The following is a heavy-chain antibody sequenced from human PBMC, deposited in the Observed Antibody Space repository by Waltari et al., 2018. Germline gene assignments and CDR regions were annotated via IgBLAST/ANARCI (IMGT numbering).Heavy chain of an antibody. CDR3: ARHAFGNSGWHFFDY. CDR2: FDPSGTYT. V-gene: IGHV5-10-1*03. Sequence: EVQLVQSGAEIKKPGESLRISCQGSGYIFTNHWITWVRQMPGKGLEWMGGFDPSGTYTNSSPSFQGHVTVSADKSISTAYLQWSSLKASDTAIYYCARHAFGNSGWHFFDYWGQGTLVTVSS. J-gene: IGHJ4*02. D-gene: IGHD6-19*01. CDR1: GYIFTNHW.